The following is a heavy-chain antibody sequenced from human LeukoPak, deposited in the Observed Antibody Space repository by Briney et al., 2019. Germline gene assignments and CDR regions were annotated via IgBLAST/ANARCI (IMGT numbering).Heavy chain of an antibody. CDR3: ARDHYALASGSYRPVGTNYYGMDV. Sequence: GASVKVSCKASGYTFTSYAMHWVRQAPGQRLEWMGWINAGNGNTKYSQKFQGRVTITRDTSASTAYMELSSLRSEDTAVYYCARDHYALASGSYRPVGTNYYGMDVWGQGTTVTVSS. V-gene: IGHV1-3*01. CDR2: INAGNGNT. J-gene: IGHJ6*02. CDR1: GYTFTSYA. D-gene: IGHD1-26*01.